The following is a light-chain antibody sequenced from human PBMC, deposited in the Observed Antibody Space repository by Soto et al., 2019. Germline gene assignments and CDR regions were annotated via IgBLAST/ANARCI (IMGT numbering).Light chain of an antibody. V-gene: IGLV1-44*01. CDR3: STWDDSLNGWV. CDR1: GSNIGSYT. Sequence: QSVLTQPPSASGTPGQGVIISCSGSGSNIGSYTVTWYQQPPGTAPKFLIFRNSERPSGVPDRFSGSKSGTSASLAISGLQSEDEADYYCSTWDDSLNGWVFGGGTKLTVL. J-gene: IGLJ3*02. CDR2: RNS.